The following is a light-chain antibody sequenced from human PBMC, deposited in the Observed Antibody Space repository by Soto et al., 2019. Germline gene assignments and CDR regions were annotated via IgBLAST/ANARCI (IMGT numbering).Light chain of an antibody. Sequence: DLQMTQSPSSLSASVGDTVTITCRASQGINDFLAWFQQKPGKAPKSLISAASSLQSGVPSKFSGSGSDRDFTLTISSLQPEDSATYYCQQYHSYPVTFGGGTKVAIK. CDR2: AAS. J-gene: IGKJ4*01. CDR1: QGINDF. CDR3: QQYHSYPVT. V-gene: IGKV1-16*02.